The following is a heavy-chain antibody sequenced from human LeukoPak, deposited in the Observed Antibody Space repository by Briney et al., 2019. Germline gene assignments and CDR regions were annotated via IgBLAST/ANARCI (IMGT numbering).Heavy chain of an antibody. CDR2: ISGSGGST. J-gene: IGHJ4*02. Sequence: PGGSLRLSCVASGFNLSTYSMNWVRQAPGKGLEWVSAISGSGGSTYYADSVKGRFTISRDNSKNTLYLQMNSLRAEDTAVYYCAKESPGLAFDYWGQGTLVTVSS. V-gene: IGHV3-23*01. CDR1: GFNLSTYS. CDR3: AKESPGLAFDY.